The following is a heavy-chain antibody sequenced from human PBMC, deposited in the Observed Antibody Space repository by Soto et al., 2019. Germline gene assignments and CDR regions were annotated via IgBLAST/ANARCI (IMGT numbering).Heavy chain of an antibody. CDR2: MNPNSGNT. J-gene: IGHJ5*02. CDR3: ARDKGSSGFDP. CDR1: GYTFTSYD. V-gene: IGHV1-8*01. D-gene: IGHD6-6*01. Sequence: QVQLVQSGAEVKKPGASVKVSCKASGYTFTSYDINWVRQATGQGLEWMGWMNPNSGNTGYAQKCQGTVPKPRNTSISTAYMELSSLRSEDTTVYYGARDKGSSGFDPWGQGALVTVSS.